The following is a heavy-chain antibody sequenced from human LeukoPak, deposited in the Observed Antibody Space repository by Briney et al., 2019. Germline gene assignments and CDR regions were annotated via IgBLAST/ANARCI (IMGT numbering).Heavy chain of an antibody. Sequence: SETLSLTCAVYGGSFSGYYWSWIRQPPGKGLKWIGEINHSGSTNYNPSLKSRVTISVDTSKNQFSLKLSPVTAADTAVYYCAKPADTAMGFDYWGQGTLVTVSS. V-gene: IGHV4-34*01. CDR3: AKPADTAMGFDY. J-gene: IGHJ4*02. CDR2: INHSGST. CDR1: GGSFSGYY. D-gene: IGHD5-18*01.